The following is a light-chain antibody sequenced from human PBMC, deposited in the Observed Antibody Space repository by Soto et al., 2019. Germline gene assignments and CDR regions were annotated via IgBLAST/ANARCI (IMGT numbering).Light chain of an antibody. CDR2: GAS. CDR1: QSVSSTY. Sequence: EIVLTQSPGTLSLSPGDRATLSCRASQSVSSTYLAWYQQKPGQAPRLLIYGASSRATGIPDRFSGSGSETDFTLTISRLEPEDFAVYYCLHYTTSDTFGQGTKVDIK. V-gene: IGKV3-20*01. J-gene: IGKJ1*01. CDR3: LHYTTSDT.